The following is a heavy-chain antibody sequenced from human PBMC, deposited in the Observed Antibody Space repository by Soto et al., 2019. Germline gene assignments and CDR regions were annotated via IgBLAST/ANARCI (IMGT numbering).Heavy chain of an antibody. D-gene: IGHD1-26*01. J-gene: IGHJ4*02. Sequence: QVQLVQSGAEVKKPGSSVKVSCKASGGTFSSYTISWVRQAPGQGLEWMGRIIPILGIANYAQKFQGRVTITADKDTSTAYMELSSLRSEDTAVYYCATNPLVGAALDYWGQGTLVTVSS. CDR2: IIPILGIA. CDR1: GGTFSSYT. V-gene: IGHV1-69*02. CDR3: ATNPLVGAALDY.